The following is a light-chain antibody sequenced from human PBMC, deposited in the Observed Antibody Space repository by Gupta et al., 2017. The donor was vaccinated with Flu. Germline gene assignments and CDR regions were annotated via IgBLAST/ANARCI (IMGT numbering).Light chain of an antibody. CDR1: SSDVGGYKY. J-gene: IGLJ2*01. V-gene: IGLV2-8*01. CDR2: EVN. Sequence: QSALTQPPSASGSPGQSVTISCTGTSSDVGGYKYVSWYQQHPGRAHKLIIYEVNKRPSGVPDRFFGSKSGNTASLTVSGLQAEDEADYYCSSYAGSNIAIFGGGTKLTVL. CDR3: SSYAGSNIAI.